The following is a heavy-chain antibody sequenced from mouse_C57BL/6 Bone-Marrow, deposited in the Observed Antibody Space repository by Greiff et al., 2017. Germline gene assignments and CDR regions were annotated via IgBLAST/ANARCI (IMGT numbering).Heavy chain of an antibody. V-gene: IGHV1-82*01. D-gene: IGHD2-4*01. CDR2: IYPGDGDT. J-gene: IGHJ2*01. CDR3: ARDRAYYYDYDDGAYYFDY. CDR1: GYAFSSSW. Sequence: VQLQQSGPELVKPGASVKISCKASGYAFSSSWMNWVKQRPGKGLEWIGRIYPGDGDTNYNGKFKGKATLTADKSSSTAYMQLSSLTSEDSAVYFCARDRAYYYDYDDGAYYFDYWGQGTTLTGAS.